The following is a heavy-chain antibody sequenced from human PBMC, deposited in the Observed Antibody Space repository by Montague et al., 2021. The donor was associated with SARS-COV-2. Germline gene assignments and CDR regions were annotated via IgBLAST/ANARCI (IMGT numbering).Heavy chain of an antibody. CDR2: INHSGTT. V-gene: IGHV4-34*01. Sequence: SETLSLTCAVYGGSFSAYYWSWIRQPPGRGLEWLGEINHSGTTNYKSSLESRLSMSVDTSKNQFSLNLSSVTAADTAVYFCSRTYRGTFDFWGQGILVTVSS. CDR1: GGSFSAYY. D-gene: IGHD1-7*01. J-gene: IGHJ4*02. CDR3: SRTYRGTFDF.